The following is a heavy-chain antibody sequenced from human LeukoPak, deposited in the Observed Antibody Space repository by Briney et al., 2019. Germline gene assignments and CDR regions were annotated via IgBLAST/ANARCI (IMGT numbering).Heavy chain of an antibody. CDR2: ISYDGSNK. V-gene: IGHV3-30-3*01. Sequence: GSLRLSCAASGFSFSSYAMHWVRQAPGKGLEWVAVISYDGSNKYYADSVKGRFTISRDNSKNTLYLQMNSLRAEDTAVYYCASDVYSSSSPGDYWGQGTLVTVSS. J-gene: IGHJ4*02. CDR3: ASDVYSSSSPGDY. CDR1: GFSFSSYA. D-gene: IGHD6-6*01.